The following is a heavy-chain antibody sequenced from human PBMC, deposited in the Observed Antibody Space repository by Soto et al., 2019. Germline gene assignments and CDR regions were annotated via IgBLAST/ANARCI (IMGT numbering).Heavy chain of an antibody. Sequence: SGGSLRLSCAASGFTFSDYYMSWIRQAPGKGLEWVSYISSSSSYTNYADSVKGRFTISRDNAKNSLYLQMNSLRAEDTAVYYCARDRIAADGSFDYWGQGTLVTVSS. V-gene: IGHV3-11*06. CDR3: ARDRIAADGSFDY. CDR1: GFTFSDYY. D-gene: IGHD6-13*01. CDR2: ISSSSSYT. J-gene: IGHJ4*02.